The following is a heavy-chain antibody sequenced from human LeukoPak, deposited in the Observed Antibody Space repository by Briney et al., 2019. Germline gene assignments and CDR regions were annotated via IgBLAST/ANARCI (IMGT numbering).Heavy chain of an antibody. CDR3: ARLTVPLRFDP. Sequence: KPSETLSLTCVVSGGSIITNDYWWGWIRQPPGKGLEWIGTIDHAGTTFYNVSLKSRVTISVDTPNNQFSLKLNSVSAADTAVYYCARLTVPLRFDPWGQGTLVTVSS. CDR1: GGSIITNDYW. D-gene: IGHD2-2*01. V-gene: IGHV4-39*07. J-gene: IGHJ5*02. CDR2: IDHAGTT.